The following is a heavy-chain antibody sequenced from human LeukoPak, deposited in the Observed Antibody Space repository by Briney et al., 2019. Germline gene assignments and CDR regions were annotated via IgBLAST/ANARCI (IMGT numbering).Heavy chain of an antibody. CDR1: GFTFGKYW. CDR3: AKGSYYDSSGSFYFDY. D-gene: IGHD3-22*01. V-gene: IGHV3-7*03. J-gene: IGHJ4*02. Sequence: GSLRLSCVASGFTFGKYWMSWVRQAPGKGLEWVANIKLDGSEKNYVDSVKGRFTISRDNTKNSLYLQMNSLRAEDTAVYYCAKGSYYDSSGSFYFDYWGQGTLVTVSS. CDR2: IKLDGSEK.